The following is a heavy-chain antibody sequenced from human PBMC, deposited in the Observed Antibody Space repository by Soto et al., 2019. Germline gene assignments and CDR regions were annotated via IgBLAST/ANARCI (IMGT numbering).Heavy chain of an antibody. D-gene: IGHD3-10*01. CDR1: GFTFEDHG. CDR2: ISWDGGTT. Sequence: EVQLVESGGGVARPGGSLRLSCAASGFTFEDHGMSWVRQAPGKGLEWLSDISWDGGTTDYADSVKGRFTVSRNNAKSSLYLQMNSLKPGDTAFYHCARRSGDQQVCDFWGQGTLVTVSS. V-gene: IGHV3-20*01. CDR3: ARRSGDQQVCDF. J-gene: IGHJ4*02.